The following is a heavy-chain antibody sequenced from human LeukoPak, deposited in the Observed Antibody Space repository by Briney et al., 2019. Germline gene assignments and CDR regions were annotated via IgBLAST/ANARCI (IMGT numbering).Heavy chain of an antibody. CDR2: IHYDGNNK. J-gene: IGHJ6*03. Sequence: GGSLRLSCAASGFTFSAYGMHWVRQAPGKGLEWVAFIHYDGNNKYYADSVKGRFTISRDNAKNSLYLQMNSLRAEDTAVYYCARARDYGDYRWADYYYYYMDVWGKGTTVTISS. CDR1: GFTFSAYG. CDR3: ARARDYGDYRWADYYYYYMDV. D-gene: IGHD4-17*01. V-gene: IGHV3-30*02.